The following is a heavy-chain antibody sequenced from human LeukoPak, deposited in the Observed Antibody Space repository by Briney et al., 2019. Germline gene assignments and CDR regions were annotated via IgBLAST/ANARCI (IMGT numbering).Heavy chain of an antibody. J-gene: IGHJ4*02. CDR3: ARDPSNSAFKGMQGGDY. D-gene: IGHD3-16*01. V-gene: IGHV4-59*01. Sequence: SETLSLTCTVSGGSISSYYWSWIRQPPGKGLEWIGYIYYSGSTNYNPSLKSRVTISVDTSKNQFSLKLSSVTAADTAVYYCARDPSNSAFKGMQGGDYWGQGTLVTVSS. CDR1: GGSISSYY. CDR2: IYYSGST.